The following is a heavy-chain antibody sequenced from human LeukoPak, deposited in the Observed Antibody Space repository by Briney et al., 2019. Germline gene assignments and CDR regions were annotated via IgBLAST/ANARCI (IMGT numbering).Heavy chain of an antibody. D-gene: IGHD6-13*01. Sequence: SSETLSLTCTVSSASMSNYCWSWIRQSPGKGLEWIGYLHYSGSTDYNPSLKNRVTILVDTSKNQFSLNLSSVTAADTAVYYCAKHGSGYNWFDPWGQGTLVTVSS. J-gene: IGHJ5*02. V-gene: IGHV4-59*08. CDR2: LHYSGST. CDR1: SASMSNYC. CDR3: AKHGSGYNWFDP.